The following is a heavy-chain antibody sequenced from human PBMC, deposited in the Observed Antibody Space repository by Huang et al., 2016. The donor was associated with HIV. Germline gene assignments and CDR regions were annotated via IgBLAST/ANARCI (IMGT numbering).Heavy chain of an antibody. V-gene: IGHV1-8*02. J-gene: IGHJ4*02. D-gene: IGHD4-17*01. CDR3: ARSAYGDLDY. CDR1: GYTLTNYD. CDR2: MNPNTGNT. Sequence: QVHLVQSGAEVKKPGASVKVSCKASGYTLTNYDINWVRQAPGRGLEWMGWMNPNTGNTGFAQSFQGRVTMTRKTSITTAYMELTSLTSEDTAVYYCARSAYGDLDYWGLGTLVIVSS.